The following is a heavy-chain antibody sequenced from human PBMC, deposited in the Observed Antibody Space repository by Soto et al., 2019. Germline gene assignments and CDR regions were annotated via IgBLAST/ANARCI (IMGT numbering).Heavy chain of an antibody. Sequence: ASETLSLTCTVSGASITFGGYSWSWIRQTPGKGLEWIGYINHLETTFYNPSFESRLTLSIDRAKNQFPLKLHSMSAADRAVYFCARGGGSDSFDYWGQGILVTVSS. CDR1: GASITFGGYS. D-gene: IGHD1-26*01. V-gene: IGHV4-30-2*01. CDR2: INHLETT. CDR3: ARGGGSDSFDY. J-gene: IGHJ4*02.